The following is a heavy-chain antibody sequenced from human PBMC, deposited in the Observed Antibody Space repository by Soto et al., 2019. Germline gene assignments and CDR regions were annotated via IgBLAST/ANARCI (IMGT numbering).Heavy chain of an antibody. CDR1: GGTFSSYA. V-gene: IGHV1-69*13. CDR2: IIPIFGTA. CDR3: ARDHGGPFDY. Sequence: EASVKVSCKASGGTFSSYAISWVRQAPGQGLEWMGGIIPIFGTANYAQKFQGRVTITADESTSTAYMELSSLRSEDTAVYYCARDHGGPFDYWGQGTLVTVSS. J-gene: IGHJ4*02.